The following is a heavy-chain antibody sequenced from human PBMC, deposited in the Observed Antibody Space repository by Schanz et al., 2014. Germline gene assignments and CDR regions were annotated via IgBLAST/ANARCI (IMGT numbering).Heavy chain of an antibody. D-gene: IGHD3-22*01. CDR1: GGTFSSYT. Sequence: QVQLVQSEAEVKKPGSSVKVSCKASGGTFSSYTISWVRQAPGQGLEWMGRIIPILGIANYAQNFQGRVTITADTSTSTAYMELRSLRSEDTAMYYCARDYYDSSGYYYCDYWGQGTLVTVSS. CDR2: IIPILGIA. CDR3: ARDYYDSSGYYYCDY. J-gene: IGHJ4*02. V-gene: IGHV1-69*08.